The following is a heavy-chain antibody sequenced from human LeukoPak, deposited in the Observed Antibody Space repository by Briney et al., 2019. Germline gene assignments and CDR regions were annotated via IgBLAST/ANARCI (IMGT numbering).Heavy chain of an antibody. CDR1: GFTLIRYS. V-gene: IGHV3-21*01. J-gene: IGHJ4*02. CDR2: ITSSSRYI. D-gene: IGHD2-2*01. CDR3: ARDPGYCSSTSCYSYYFDC. Sequence: PGGSLTLSCSPSGFTLIRYSVNWPRQAPGKGREGVSSITSSSRYIYYADSVKGRYTISRDNAKNSLYLQMNSLRAEDTAVYYCARDPGYCSSTSCYSYYFDCWGQGTLVTVSS.